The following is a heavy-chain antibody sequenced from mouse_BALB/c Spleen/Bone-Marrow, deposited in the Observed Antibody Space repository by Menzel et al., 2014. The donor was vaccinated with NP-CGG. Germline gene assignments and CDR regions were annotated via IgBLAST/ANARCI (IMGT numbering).Heavy chain of an antibody. CDR1: GDSITSGY. J-gene: IGHJ3*01. D-gene: IGHD2-3*01. CDR3: ARSPYDGYYVFAY. CDR2: ITYLGYT. Sequence: ESGPSLVKPSLTLSLTCSVTGDSITSGYWNWIRKFPWNKLEYMVNITYLGYTYYNPSLKRLISFTRDTSKNQFYLQLNSVTTEDTATYYCARSPYDGYYVFAYWGQGTLVTVSA. V-gene: IGHV3-8*02.